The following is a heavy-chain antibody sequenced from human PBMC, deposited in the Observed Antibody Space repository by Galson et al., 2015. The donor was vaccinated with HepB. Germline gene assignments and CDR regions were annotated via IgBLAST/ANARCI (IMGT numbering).Heavy chain of an antibody. J-gene: IGHJ4*02. D-gene: IGHD2/OR15-2a*01. Sequence: SVKVSCKASGYTFTTNGISGVRQAPGQGLEWMGWISANCGDTRYAQNLQGRVILTRDTSTCTAYLVLRSLRSDDTAAYYCSIDRVYRLYYWCQGTLVTVSS. CDR3: SIDRVYRLYY. CDR1: GYTFTTNG. CDR2: ISANCGDT. V-gene: IGHV1-18*04.